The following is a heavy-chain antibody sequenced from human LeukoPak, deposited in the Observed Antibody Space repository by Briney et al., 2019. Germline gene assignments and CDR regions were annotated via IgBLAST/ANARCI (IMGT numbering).Heavy chain of an antibody. CDR2: ISYDGSNK. Sequence: PGRSLRLSCAASGFTFSSYAMHWVRQAPGKGLEWVAVISYDGSNKYYADSVKGRFTISRDNAKNSLYLQMNSLRAEDTAVYYCARDRRVLGAFDIWGQGTMVTVSS. V-gene: IGHV3-30*04. CDR3: ARDRRVLGAFDI. J-gene: IGHJ3*02. CDR1: GFTFSSYA. D-gene: IGHD3-16*01.